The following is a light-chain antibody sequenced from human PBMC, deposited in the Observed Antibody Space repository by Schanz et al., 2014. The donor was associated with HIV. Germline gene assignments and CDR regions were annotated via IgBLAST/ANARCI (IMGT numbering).Light chain of an antibody. CDR1: QYVSGSY. CDR2: DAS. CDR3: QQYGGSPT. J-gene: IGKJ1*01. Sequence: EIVLTQSPATLSLSPGERATLACGASQYVSGSYVAWYQQKPGLAPRLLIYDASTRAAGIPDRFSGSGSGSTFTLIISRLEPADIAVYYCQQYGGSPTFGQGTKVEIK. V-gene: IGKV3D-20*01.